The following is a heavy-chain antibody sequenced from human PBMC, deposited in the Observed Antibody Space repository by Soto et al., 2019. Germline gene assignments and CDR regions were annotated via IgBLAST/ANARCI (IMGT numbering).Heavy chain of an antibody. CDR3: ARESQWLVIQYHYYGMDV. CDR2: ISGFNGRT. V-gene: IGHV1-18*04. Sequence: ASVKVSCKASGYTFSDYGITWVRQAPGQGLEWMGWISGFNGRTKFGQEFQGRVTMTTDTSTSTAYLELRSLTSDDTAVYYCARESQWLVIQYHYYGMDVWGQGTTVTV. J-gene: IGHJ6*02. D-gene: IGHD6-19*01. CDR1: GYTFSDYG.